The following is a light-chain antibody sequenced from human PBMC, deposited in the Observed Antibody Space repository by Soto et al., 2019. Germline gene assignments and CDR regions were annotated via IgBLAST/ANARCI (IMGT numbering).Light chain of an antibody. CDR1: QSISSY. Sequence: DIQMTQSPSSLSATVEDRVTITCRASQSISSYLNWYQQKPGKAPKLLIYAASSLQSGVPSRFSGSGSGTDFTLTISSLQPEDFATYYSQQSYRTPRTFGQGTKVEIK. CDR2: AAS. CDR3: QQSYRTPRT. V-gene: IGKV1-39*01. J-gene: IGKJ1*01.